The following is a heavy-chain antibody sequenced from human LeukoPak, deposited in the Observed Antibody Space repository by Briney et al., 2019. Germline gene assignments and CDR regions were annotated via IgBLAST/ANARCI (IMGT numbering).Heavy chain of an antibody. J-gene: IGHJ4*02. V-gene: IGHV4-61*02. D-gene: IGHD1-20*01. CDR3: ARAPYNWNLFGPCYFDY. CDR1: GGSISSGSYY. Sequence: PSQTLSLTCTVSGGSISSGSYYWSWIRQPAGKGLEWIGRIYTSGSTNYNPSLKSRVTISVDTSKNQFSLKLSSVTAADTAVYYCARAPYNWNLFGPCYFDYWGQGTLVTVSS. CDR2: IYTSGST.